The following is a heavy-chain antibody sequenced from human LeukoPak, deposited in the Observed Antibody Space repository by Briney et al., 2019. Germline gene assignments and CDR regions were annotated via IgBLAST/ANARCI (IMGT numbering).Heavy chain of an antibody. CDR2: ISAYNGNT. Sequence: ASVKVSCKASGYTFASYGISWVRQAPGQGLEWMGWISAYNGNTNYAQKFQGRVTMTTDTSTSTANMEVRSLRSDDTAVYYCARDAVHGSNVYIWFDLWGQGTLVTVSS. CDR1: GYTFASYG. D-gene: IGHD1-26*01. CDR3: ARDAVHGSNVYIWFDL. V-gene: IGHV1-18*01. J-gene: IGHJ5*02.